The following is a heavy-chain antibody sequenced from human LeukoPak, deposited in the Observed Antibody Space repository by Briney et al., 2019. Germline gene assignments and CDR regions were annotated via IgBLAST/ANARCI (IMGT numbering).Heavy chain of an antibody. Sequence: ASVKVSCKASGYTFTGYYMHWVRQAPGQGLEWMGWINPNSGNTGYAQNFQGRVTMTRNTSISTAYMELSSLRSEDTAVYYCARSGAVAGSWFDPWGQGTLVTVSS. J-gene: IGHJ5*02. D-gene: IGHD6-19*01. V-gene: IGHV1-8*02. CDR3: ARSGAVAGSWFDP. CDR2: INPNSGNT. CDR1: GYTFTGYY.